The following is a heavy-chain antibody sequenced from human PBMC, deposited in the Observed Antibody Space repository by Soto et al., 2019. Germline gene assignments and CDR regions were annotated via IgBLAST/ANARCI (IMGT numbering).Heavy chain of an antibody. V-gene: IGHV3-48*02. CDR2: ISTGGTTI. CDR3: ARGPPLFDP. J-gene: IGHJ5*02. CDR1: GFIFSTYS. Sequence: PGGSLRLSCVASGFIFSTYSMNWVRQAPGKGLEWVSYISTGGTTIYYADSVRGRFTISRDNAKNSLYLQMNSLRDEDTAVYYCARGPPLFDPWGQGTLVTVSS.